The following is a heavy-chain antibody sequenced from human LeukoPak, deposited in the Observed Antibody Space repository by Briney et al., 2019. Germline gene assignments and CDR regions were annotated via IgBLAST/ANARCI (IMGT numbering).Heavy chain of an antibody. Sequence: GASVKVSCKASGGTFSSYAINWVRQATGQGLEWMGWMNPNSGNTGYAQKFQGRVTMTRNTSISTAYMELSSLRSEDTAVYYCARGQPGDASSGFDYWGQGTLVTVSS. CDR1: GGTFSSYA. CDR2: MNPNSGNT. V-gene: IGHV1-8*02. J-gene: IGHJ4*02. CDR3: ARGQPGDASSGFDY. D-gene: IGHD7-27*01.